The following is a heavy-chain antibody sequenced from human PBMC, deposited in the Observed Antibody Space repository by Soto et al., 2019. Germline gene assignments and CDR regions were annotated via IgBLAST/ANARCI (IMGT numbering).Heavy chain of an antibody. D-gene: IGHD4-17*01. CDR2: ISGSGGST. CDR3: ARDPRVYGDYDGGYFDY. Sequence: EVQLLESGGGLVQPGGSLRLSCAASGFTFSSYAMSWVRQAPGKGLEWVSAISGSGGSTYYADSVKGRFTISRDNSKNTLYLQMNSLRAEDTAVYYCARDPRVYGDYDGGYFDYWGQGTLVTVSS. J-gene: IGHJ4*02. CDR1: GFTFSSYA. V-gene: IGHV3-23*01.